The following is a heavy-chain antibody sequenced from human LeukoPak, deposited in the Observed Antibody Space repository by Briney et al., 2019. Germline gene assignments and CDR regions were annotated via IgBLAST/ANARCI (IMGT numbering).Heavy chain of an antibody. CDR1: GFTFISYG. Sequence: GGSLRLSCAASGFTFISYGMYWVRQAPGKGLESVAVISYDGSNKYYADSVKGRFTISRDNSKNTLYLQMNSLRAEDTAVYYCAKEEAAAPDYWGQGTLVTVSS. J-gene: IGHJ4*02. CDR2: ISYDGSNK. CDR3: AKEEAAAPDY. V-gene: IGHV3-30*19. D-gene: IGHD6-13*01.